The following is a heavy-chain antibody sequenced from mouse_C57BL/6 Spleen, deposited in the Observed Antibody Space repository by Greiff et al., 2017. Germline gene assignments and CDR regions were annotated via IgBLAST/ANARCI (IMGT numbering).Heavy chain of an antibody. CDR1: GYAFSSSW. J-gene: IGHJ3*01. CDR2: IYPGDGDT. CDR3: ARSGYYGSSPFAY. Sequence: QVQLKQSGPELVKPGASVKIPCKASGYAFSSSWMNWVKQRPGKGLEWIGRIYPGDGDTNYNGKFKGKATLTADKSSSTAYMQLSSLTSEDSAVYFCARSGYYGSSPFAYWGQGTLVTVSA. V-gene: IGHV1-82*01. D-gene: IGHD1-1*01.